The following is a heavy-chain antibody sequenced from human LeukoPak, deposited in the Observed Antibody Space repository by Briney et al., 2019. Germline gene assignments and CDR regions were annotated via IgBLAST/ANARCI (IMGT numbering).Heavy chain of an antibody. D-gene: IGHD2-15*01. CDR3: AKDGSNDWRWGAFDV. J-gene: IGHJ3*01. V-gene: IGHV3-30*02. CDR2: IRYDGNNK. CDR1: GFTFSNYG. Sequence: GGSLRLSCGASGFTFSNYGMLWVRQAPGKGLEWVAFIRYDGNNKLYADSMKGRFTISRDNSKHTLYLQMNTLRADDTAVYYCAKDGSNDWRWGAFDVWGQGTMVTVSS.